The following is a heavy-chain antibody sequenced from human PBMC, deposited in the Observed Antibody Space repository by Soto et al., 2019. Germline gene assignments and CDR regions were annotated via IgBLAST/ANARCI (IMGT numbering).Heavy chain of an antibody. V-gene: IGHV3-43*01. CDR2: ITWNGGNS. CDR3: ARETLSYGSALDV. J-gene: IGHJ6*02. CDR1: GFRFDDYN. D-gene: IGHD3-16*01. Sequence: GGSLRLSCAASGFRFDDYNMHWVRQAPGKGLEWVSLITWNGGNSYYADSVKGRFTISRDGTTESVSLQMTSLKREDTGLYFCARETLSYGSALDVWGQGTTVTVSS.